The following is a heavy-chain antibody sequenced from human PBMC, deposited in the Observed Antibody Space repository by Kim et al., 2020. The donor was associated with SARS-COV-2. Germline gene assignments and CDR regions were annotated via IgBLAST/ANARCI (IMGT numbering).Heavy chain of an antibody. CDR2: IYYSGST. D-gene: IGHD1-26*01. Sequence: SETLSLTCTVSGGSISSGGYYWSWIRQHPGKGLEWIGYIYYSGSTYYNPSLKSRVTISVDTSKNQFSLKLSSVTAADTAVYYCARDHPAEGGAFDIWGQGTMVTVSS. CDR1: GGSISSGGYY. V-gene: IGHV4-31*03. CDR3: ARDHPAEGGAFDI. J-gene: IGHJ3*02.